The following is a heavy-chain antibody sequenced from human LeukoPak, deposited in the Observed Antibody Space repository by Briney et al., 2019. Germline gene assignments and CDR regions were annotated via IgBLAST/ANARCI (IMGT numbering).Heavy chain of an antibody. J-gene: IGHJ4*02. Sequence: GGTLRLSCATSGFTFSTYAMNWVRQAPGKGLEWVSVISVSGGSTYYADSVKGRFTISRDNSKNTLYLQMNSLRAEDTAVYHCARALLGSNWKIFDLWGQGTLVTVSS. CDR2: ISVSGGST. V-gene: IGHV3-23*01. CDR1: GFTFSTYA. CDR3: ARALLGSNWKIFDL. D-gene: IGHD1-1*01.